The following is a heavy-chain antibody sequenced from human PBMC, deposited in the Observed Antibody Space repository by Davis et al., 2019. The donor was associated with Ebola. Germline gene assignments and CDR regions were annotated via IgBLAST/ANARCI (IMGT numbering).Heavy chain of an antibody. Sequence: SETLSLTCAVYGGSFSGYYWSWIRQPPGKGLEWIGEINHSGATYYNPSLKSRVSISVDTSKNQFSLKLSSVTAADTAVYYCASPSYSSGNYYYYYGMDVWGQGTTVTVSS. CDR2: INHSGAT. CDR1: GGSFSGYY. V-gene: IGHV4-34*01. D-gene: IGHD6-19*01. J-gene: IGHJ6*02. CDR3: ASPSYSSGNYYYYYGMDV.